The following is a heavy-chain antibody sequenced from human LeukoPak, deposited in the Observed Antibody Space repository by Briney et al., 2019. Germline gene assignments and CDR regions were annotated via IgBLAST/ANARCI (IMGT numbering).Heavy chain of an antibody. Sequence: ASVKVSCKASGYTFTSYDINWVRQATGQGLEWMGWMNPNSGSTGYAQKFQGRVTMTRNTSISTAYMELSSLRPEDTAVYYCAIIVRGYSYGYKGWFDPWGQGTLVTVSS. J-gene: IGHJ5*02. CDR1: GYTFTSYD. CDR2: MNPNSGST. D-gene: IGHD5-18*01. CDR3: AIIVRGYSYGYKGWFDP. V-gene: IGHV1-8*01.